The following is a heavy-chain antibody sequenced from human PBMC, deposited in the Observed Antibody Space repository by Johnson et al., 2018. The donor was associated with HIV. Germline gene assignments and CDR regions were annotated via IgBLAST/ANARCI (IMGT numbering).Heavy chain of an antibody. CDR3: ARVSDDYGGNPAAWGAFDV. CDR1: GFSVSNTY. D-gene: IGHD4-23*01. V-gene: IGHV3-66*01. J-gene: IGHJ3*01. CDR2: IYSGGST. Sequence: VQLVESGGGVVQPGGSLRLSCGASGFSVSNTYMNWVRQAPGKGLEWVSVIYSGGSTYYADSVRGRFTISRDNSKNTLYLQMSSLRAEDTALYYCARVSDDYGGNPAAWGAFDVWGQGTMVTVSS.